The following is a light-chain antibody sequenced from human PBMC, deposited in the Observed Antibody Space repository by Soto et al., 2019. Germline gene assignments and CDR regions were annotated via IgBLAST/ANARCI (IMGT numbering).Light chain of an antibody. J-gene: IGKJ4*01. V-gene: IGKV3-15*01. Sequence: EIVMTQFPATLSVSPGERATLSCRASQSVSSDLAWYQQKPGQAPRLLIYGASTRATGIPARFSGSGSGTEFTLTISSLQSEDFAVYYCQQYNNWPPCTFGGGTKVEIK. CDR3: QQYNNWPPCT. CDR1: QSVSSD. CDR2: GAS.